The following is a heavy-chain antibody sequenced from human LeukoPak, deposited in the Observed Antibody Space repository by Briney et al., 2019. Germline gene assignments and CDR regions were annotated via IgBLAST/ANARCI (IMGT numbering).Heavy chain of an antibody. J-gene: IGHJ3*02. D-gene: IGHD3-3*01. CDR1: GGSISSSSYC. V-gene: IGHV4-39*01. CDR3: ARRSRGDFWSGPNAFDI. Sequence: SETLCLTCTVSGGSISSSSYCWGWIRQPPGKGLESIGSIYYSGSTYYNPSLKSRVTISVDTSKNQFPLKLSSVTAADTAVYYCARRSRGDFWSGPNAFDIWGQGTMVTVSS. CDR2: IYYSGST.